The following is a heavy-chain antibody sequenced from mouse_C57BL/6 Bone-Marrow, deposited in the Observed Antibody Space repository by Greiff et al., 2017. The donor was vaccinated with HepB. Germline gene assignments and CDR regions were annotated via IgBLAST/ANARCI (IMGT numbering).Heavy chain of an antibody. V-gene: IGHV3-1*01. Sequence: VQLKESGPGMVKPSQSLSLTCTVTGYSITSGYDWHWIRHFPGNKLEWMGYISYSGSTNYNPSLKSRISITHDTSKNHFFLTLNSVTTEDTATYYCARGGYLDYWGQGTTLTVSS. CDR3: ARGGYLDY. J-gene: IGHJ2*01. CDR1: GYSITSGYD. CDR2: ISYSGST.